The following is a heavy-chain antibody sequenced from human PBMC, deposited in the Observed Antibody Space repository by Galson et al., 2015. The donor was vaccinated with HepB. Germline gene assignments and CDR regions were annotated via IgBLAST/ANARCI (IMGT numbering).Heavy chain of an antibody. V-gene: IGHV3-48*01. J-gene: IGHJ4*02. CDR3: AKDHITGRSFDS. CDR2: ISTTGTNI. Sequence: SLRLSCAASGFTFSSYTMNWVRQAPGKGLEWISYISTTGTNIFYTDFVKGRFTVSRDNAKNSLYLQMNSLRVEDTAVYYCAKDHITGRSFDSWGQGTLVTVSS. D-gene: IGHD1-1*01. CDR1: GFTFSSYT.